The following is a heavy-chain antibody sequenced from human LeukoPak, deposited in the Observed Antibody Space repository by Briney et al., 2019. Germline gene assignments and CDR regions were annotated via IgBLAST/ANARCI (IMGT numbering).Heavy chain of an antibody. V-gene: IGHV3-30*02. CDR1: GLTFSDYW. CDR3: AKDGYGAGSRTLYYGMDV. Sequence: GGSLRLSCVVSGLTFSDYWMSWVRQAPGKGLEWVAFIRYDGSNKYYADSVKGRFTISRDNSKNTLYLQMNSLRAEDTAVYYCAKDGYGAGSRTLYYGMDVWGQGTTVTVSS. CDR2: IRYDGSNK. D-gene: IGHD3-10*01. J-gene: IGHJ6*02.